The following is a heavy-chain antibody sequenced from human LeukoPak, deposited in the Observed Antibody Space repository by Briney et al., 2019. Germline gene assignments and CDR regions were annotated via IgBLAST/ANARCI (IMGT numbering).Heavy chain of an antibody. J-gene: IGHJ5*02. CDR2: ISSSSTI. V-gene: IGHV3-48*02. CDR1: GFTFSSYS. Sequence: PGGSLRLSCAASGFTFSSYSMNWVRQAPGKGLEWVSYISSSSTIYYADSVKGRFTISRDNAKNSLYLQMNSLRDEDTAVYYCARVPYYYDSSGYPPWGQGTLVTASS. CDR3: ARVPYYYDSSGYPP. D-gene: IGHD3-22*01.